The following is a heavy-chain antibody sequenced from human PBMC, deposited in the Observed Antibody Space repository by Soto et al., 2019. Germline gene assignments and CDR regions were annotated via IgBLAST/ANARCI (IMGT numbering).Heavy chain of an antibody. CDR1: GFSVSTSGVG. D-gene: IGHD2-15*01. CDR2: IYWDNDK. Sequence: QITLKESGPTLVKPTQTLTLTCTFSGFSVSTSGVGVAWIRQSPGKALEWLALIYWDNDKRYIPFLQSRVTITKDTSKNQVVLTMTNMDPVDTATYYCAHKGGRGAGMDVWGQGTTVTVSS. CDR3: AHKGGRGAGMDV. J-gene: IGHJ6*02. V-gene: IGHV2-5*02.